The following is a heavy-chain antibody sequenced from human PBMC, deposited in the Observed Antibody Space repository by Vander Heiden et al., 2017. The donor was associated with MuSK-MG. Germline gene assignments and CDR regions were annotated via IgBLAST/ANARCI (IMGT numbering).Heavy chain of an antibody. Sequence: VQLVESGGGLVQPGGALRLSCAASEFTFSNYWMHWVRQARGKGLVWVSRINTDGRNTRYADSVKGRFTISRDNAKNTLYLQMNSLRAEDTAVYYCISLGGNYWGQGTLVTVSS. CDR1: EFTFSNYW. CDR3: ISLGGNY. CDR2: INTDGRNT. J-gene: IGHJ4*02. V-gene: IGHV3-74*01. D-gene: IGHD3-16*01.